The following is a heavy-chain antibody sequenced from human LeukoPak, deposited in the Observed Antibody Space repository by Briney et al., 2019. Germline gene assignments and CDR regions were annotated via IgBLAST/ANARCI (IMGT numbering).Heavy chain of an antibody. CDR3: ARDGQNWNYRVGNWFDP. J-gene: IGHJ5*02. V-gene: IGHV1-2*02. CDR1: GYTFTGYY. Sequence: ASVKVSCKASGYTFTGYYMHWVRQAPGQGLEWMGWINPNSGGTNYAQKFQGRVAMARDTSISTGYMELSRLRSDDTAVYYGARDGQNWNYRVGNWFDPWGQGTLVTVSS. D-gene: IGHD1-7*01. CDR2: INPNSGGT.